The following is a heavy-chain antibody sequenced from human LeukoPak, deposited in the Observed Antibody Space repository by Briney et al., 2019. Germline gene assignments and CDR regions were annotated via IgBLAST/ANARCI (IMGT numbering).Heavy chain of an antibody. CDR2: IIPIFGTA. CDR3: ARASQEMATTTSFDY. V-gene: IGHV1-69*05. Sequence: SVKVSCKASGGTFSSYAISWVRQAPGQGLEWMGGIIPIFGTANYAQKFQGRVTITTDESTSTAYVELSSLRSEDTAVYYCARASQEMATTTSFDYWGQGTLVTVSS. CDR1: GGTFSSYA. J-gene: IGHJ4*02. D-gene: IGHD5-24*01.